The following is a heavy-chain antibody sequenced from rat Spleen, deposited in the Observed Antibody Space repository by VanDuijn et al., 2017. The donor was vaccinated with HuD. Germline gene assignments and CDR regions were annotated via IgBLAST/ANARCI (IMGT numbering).Heavy chain of an antibody. J-gene: IGHJ2*01. V-gene: IGHV4-2*01. CDR2: INKDSRTI. CDR3: ATGYFDY. Sequence: EVKLVESGGGLVQPGRSLKLSCAASGFNFNDYWMGWVRQAPGKGLEWIGEINKDSRTIKYSPSLKDKFTISRDNAQNTLYLQMGKLGSEDTAIYYCATGYFDYWGQGVMVTVSS. CDR1: GFNFNDYW.